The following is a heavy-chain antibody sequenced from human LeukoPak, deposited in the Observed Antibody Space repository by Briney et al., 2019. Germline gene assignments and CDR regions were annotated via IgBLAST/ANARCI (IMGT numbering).Heavy chain of an antibody. CDR3: ARRLKNSNGWTFDY. J-gene: IGHJ4*02. D-gene: IGHD6-19*01. V-gene: IGHV5-51*01. CDR1: GYGFTIYW. Sequence: GESLKISFKGSGYGFTIYWIGWVRPMPGKGVEWMGIIYPGDSDTTYSPSFQGQVTISADRSINTAYLHWSSLEASDTAIYYCARRLKNSNGWTFDYWGQGTLVTVSS. CDR2: IYPGDSDT.